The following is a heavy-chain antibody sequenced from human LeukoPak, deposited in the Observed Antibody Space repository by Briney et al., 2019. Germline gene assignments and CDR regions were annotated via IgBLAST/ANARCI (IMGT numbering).Heavy chain of an antibody. V-gene: IGHV4-38-2*02. Sequence: SETLSLTCTVSGYSISSGYYWGWIRQPPGKGLEWIGSIYHSGSTYYNPSLKSRVTISVDTSKNQFSLKLRPVIAAATAVSYCASLAYCGGDCSNAFDIWGQGTMVTVSS. D-gene: IGHD2-21*02. CDR1: GYSISSGYY. CDR3: ASLAYCGGDCSNAFDI. J-gene: IGHJ3*02. CDR2: IYHSGST.